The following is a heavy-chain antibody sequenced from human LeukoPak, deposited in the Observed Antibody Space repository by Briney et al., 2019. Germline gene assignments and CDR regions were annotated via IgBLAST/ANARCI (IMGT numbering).Heavy chain of an antibody. J-gene: IGHJ6*03. CDR3: ARGYSSSWHHYYYYMDV. V-gene: IGHV3-7*01. CDR1: GFTFSTYW. Sequence: GGSLRLSCAASGFTFSTYWMTWVRQAPGKGLEWVANINQDGSGEHVDSVKGRFTISRDNAKNSLYLQMNSLRAEDTAVYYCARGYSSSWHHYYYYMDVWGKGTTVTVSS. CDR2: INQDGSG. D-gene: IGHD6-13*01.